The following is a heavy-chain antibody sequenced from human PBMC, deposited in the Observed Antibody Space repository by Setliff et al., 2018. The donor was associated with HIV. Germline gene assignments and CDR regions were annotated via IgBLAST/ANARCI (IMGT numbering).Heavy chain of an antibody. Sequence: SETLSLTCAVYGGSFSGYSWSWIRQPPGKGLEWIGEINHSGSTNYNPSLKSRVTISVDTSKNQFSLKLTSVTAADTAVYYCARDWNHYFYYMDVWGKGTTVTVSS. CDR1: GGSFSGYS. CDR3: ARDWNHYFYYMDV. CDR2: INHSGST. V-gene: IGHV4-34*01. J-gene: IGHJ6*03. D-gene: IGHD1-1*01.